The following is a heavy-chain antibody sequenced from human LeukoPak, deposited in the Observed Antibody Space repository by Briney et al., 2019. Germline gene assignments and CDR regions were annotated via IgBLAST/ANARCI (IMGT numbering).Heavy chain of an antibody. V-gene: IGHV3-21*01. CDR1: GFTFNSYS. D-gene: IGHD3-22*01. J-gene: IGHJ3*02. CDR3: ARDGGWDYDTSGYYLHAFDI. CDR2: ISSSTKYI. Sequence: PGGSLRLSCAASGFTFNSYSMNWVRQAPGEGLEWVSSISSSTKYIYYADSLKGRFTLSRDNAKNSLYLQMNSLRAEDTAVYYCARDGGWDYDTSGYYLHAFDIWGQGTMVTVSS.